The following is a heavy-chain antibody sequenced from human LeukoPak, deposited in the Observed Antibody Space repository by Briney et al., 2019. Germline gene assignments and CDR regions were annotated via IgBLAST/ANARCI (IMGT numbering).Heavy chain of an antibody. J-gene: IGHJ5*02. V-gene: IGHV1-46*01. Sequence: ASVKVSCKASGYTFTSYYMHWVRQAPGQGLEWMGIINPSGGSTSYAQKFQGRVTMTAYASASTAYLELRSLTYDDTAVYYCARSTNFGVVLGRLDPWGQGTVITV. CDR2: INPSGGST. D-gene: IGHD3-3*01. CDR1: GYTFTSYY. CDR3: ARSTNFGVVLGRLDP.